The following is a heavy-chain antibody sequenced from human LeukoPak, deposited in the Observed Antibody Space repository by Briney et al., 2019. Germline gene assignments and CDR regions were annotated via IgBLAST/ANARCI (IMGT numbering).Heavy chain of an antibody. CDR3: ARVRRGSVY. D-gene: IGHD5-12*01. CDR1: GFTFSSYS. V-gene: IGHV3-7*01. Sequence: GGSLRLSCAASGFTFSSYSMNWVRQAPGKGLEWVANIKQDGSEKYYVDSVKGRFTISRDNAKNSLYLQMNSLRAEDTAVYYCARVRRGSVYWGQGTLVTVSS. CDR2: IKQDGSEK. J-gene: IGHJ4*02.